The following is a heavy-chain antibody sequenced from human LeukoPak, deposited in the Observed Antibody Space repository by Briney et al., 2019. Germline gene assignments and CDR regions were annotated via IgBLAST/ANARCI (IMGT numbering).Heavy chain of an antibody. V-gene: IGHV3-30*19. Sequence: RSLRLSCAASGFTFSTYGMHWVRQAPGKGLEWVAVISYDGSNKYYADSVKGRFTISRDNSKNTLYLQMNSLRAEDTAVYYCASQSTSCYDPLAFIHLGCPNGMDVWGQGTTVTVSS. D-gene: IGHD2-2*01. CDR3: ASQSTSCYDPLAFIHLGCPNGMDV. CDR2: ISYDGSNK. J-gene: IGHJ6*02. CDR1: GFTFSTYG.